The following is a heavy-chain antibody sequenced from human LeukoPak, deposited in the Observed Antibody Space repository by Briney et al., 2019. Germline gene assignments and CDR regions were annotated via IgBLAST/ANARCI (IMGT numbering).Heavy chain of an antibody. CDR3: ARDLGDRFLEWSFRPNWFDP. V-gene: IGHV1-18*01. J-gene: IGHJ5*02. D-gene: IGHD3-3*01. Sequence: ASVKVSCKASGYTFTSYGISWVRQAPGQGLEWMGWISAYNGNTNYAQKLQGRVTMTTDTSTSTAYMELRSLRSDDTAVYYCARDLGDRFLEWSFRPNWFDPWGQGTLVTVSS. CDR2: ISAYNGNT. CDR1: GYTFTSYG.